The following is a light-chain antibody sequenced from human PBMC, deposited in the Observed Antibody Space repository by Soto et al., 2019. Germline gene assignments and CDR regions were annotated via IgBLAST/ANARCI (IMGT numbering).Light chain of an antibody. J-gene: IGKJ4*01. CDR1: QSVDSN. CDR3: QQYTDLLLT. V-gene: IGKV3D-15*01. CDR2: GAS. Sequence: EIVVKLSPSTLSVSPGDGATLSCRASQSVDSNLAWYQQKPGQTPRLLIYGASTRPTGIPARFSGGGSGTEFTLTIISLQSEDSAVYYCQQYTDLLLTFGGLTMVDIK.